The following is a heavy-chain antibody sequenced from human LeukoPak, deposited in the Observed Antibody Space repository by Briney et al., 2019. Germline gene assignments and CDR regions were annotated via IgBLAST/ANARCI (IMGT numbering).Heavy chain of an antibody. CDR2: IKSTSDFI. V-gene: IGHV3-21*01. CDR1: GFTFSRYS. Sequence: PGGSLRLSCAASGFTFSRYSMNWVRQAPGKGLEWVSSIKSTSDFIFYADSVKGRFTVSRDNARDSLYLQMNSLRAVDTAVYYCARPLEGTGGNWYFDLWGRGTLVTVSS. CDR3: ARPLEGTGGNWYFDL. J-gene: IGHJ2*01. D-gene: IGHD1-14*01.